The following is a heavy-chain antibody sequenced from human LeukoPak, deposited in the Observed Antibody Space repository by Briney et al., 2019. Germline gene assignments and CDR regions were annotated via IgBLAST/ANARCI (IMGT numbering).Heavy chain of an antibody. D-gene: IGHD3-10*01. CDR2: IYTSGST. V-gene: IGHV4-4*07. Sequence: PSETLSLTCTVSGGSISSYYWSWIRQPAGKGLEWIGRIYTSGSTNYNPSLKSRVTISVDTSKNQFSLKLSSVTAADTAVYYCARVSPSGNYWYFDLWGRGTLVTVSS. CDR3: ARVSPSGNYWYFDL. CDR1: GGSISSYY. J-gene: IGHJ2*01.